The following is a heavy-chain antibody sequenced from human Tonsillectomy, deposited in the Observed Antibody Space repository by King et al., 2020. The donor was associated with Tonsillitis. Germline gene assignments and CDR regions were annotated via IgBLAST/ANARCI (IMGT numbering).Heavy chain of an antibody. CDR1: GGSISSFY. CDR3: ARGNYGLDAFDI. V-gene: IGHV4-59*01. Sequence: VQLQESGPGLVKPSETLSLTCTVSGGSISSFYWSWIRQPPGKGLEWLGYIYYSGSTNYNPSLKSRVTISVHTSKNQFSLKLSSVTAADTAVYYCARGNYGLDAFDIWGNGTMVTVSS. J-gene: IGHJ3*02. CDR2: IYYSGST. D-gene: IGHD3-16*01.